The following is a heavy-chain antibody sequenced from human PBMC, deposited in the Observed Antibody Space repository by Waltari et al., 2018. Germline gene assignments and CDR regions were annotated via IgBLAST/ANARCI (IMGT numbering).Heavy chain of an antibody. D-gene: IGHD3-22*01. V-gene: IGHV3-33*01. CDR3: ARDNYYDSSGYYALDYYFDY. J-gene: IGHJ4*02. CDR1: GFTFSSYG. CDR2: IWYDGSNK. Sequence: QVQLVESGGGVVQPGRSLRLSCAASGFTFSSYGMHWVRQAPGKGLEWVAVIWYDGSNKYYADSVKGRFTISRDNSKNTLYLQMNSLRAEDTAVYYCARDNYYDSSGYYALDYYFDYWGQGTLVTVSS.